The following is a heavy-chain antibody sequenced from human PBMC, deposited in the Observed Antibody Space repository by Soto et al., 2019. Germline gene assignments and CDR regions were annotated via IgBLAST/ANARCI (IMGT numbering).Heavy chain of an antibody. CDR3: ARGEGVVSTISAPLDS. D-gene: IGHD5-12*01. Sequence: QVQLVQSGAEVKEPGSSVKVSCKTSGGTFSNYAITWVRQAPGQGLEWMGGTIPIFATPIYAQKFRGRLTITADESKTTAHMELSSLRPEDTAVFYCARGEGVVSTISAPLDSWGQGTLVTVSS. J-gene: IGHJ5*01. CDR2: TIPIFATP. CDR1: GGTFSNYA. V-gene: IGHV1-69*01.